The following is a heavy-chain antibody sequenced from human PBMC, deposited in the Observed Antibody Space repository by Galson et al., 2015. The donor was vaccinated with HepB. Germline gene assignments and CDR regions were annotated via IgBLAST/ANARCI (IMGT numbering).Heavy chain of an antibody. CDR1: GFTFSNAW. CDR2: IKSNIDGGTI. Sequence: SLRLSCAASGFTFSNAWMSWVRQAPGKGLEWVGRIKSNIDGGTIDYAAPVKGRFTISRDDSKNTLYLQMNNLKTEDTAVYYCTTEETATYNYYGVDVWGQGTTVTVS. D-gene: IGHD3-16*01. CDR3: TTEETATYNYYGVDV. V-gene: IGHV3-15*01. J-gene: IGHJ6*02.